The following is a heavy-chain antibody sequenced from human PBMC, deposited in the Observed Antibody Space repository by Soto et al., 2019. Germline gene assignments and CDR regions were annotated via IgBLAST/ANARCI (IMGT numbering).Heavy chain of an antibody. Sequence: EVHLVESGGGLVKPGGSLRLSCAASGFTFSSYSMNWVRQAPGTGLEWVSSISSSSSYIYYADSVKGRFTISSDNAKKSLYLQMNSLRAEDTAVYYCARGGGYSYGYLDYWGQGTLVTVSS. D-gene: IGHD5-18*01. CDR2: ISSSSSYI. CDR1: GFTFSSYS. V-gene: IGHV3-21*01. CDR3: ARGGGYSYGYLDY. J-gene: IGHJ4*02.